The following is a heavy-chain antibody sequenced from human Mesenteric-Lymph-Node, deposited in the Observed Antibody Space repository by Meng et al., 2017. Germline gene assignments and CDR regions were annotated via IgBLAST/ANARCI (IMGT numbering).Heavy chain of an antibody. J-gene: IGHJ3*02. CDR1: GYTFTGYY. V-gene: IGHV1-2*02. CDR3: ARDQPTHRVVGATPADLVPFDI. Sequence: ASVKVSCKASGYTFTGYYMHWVRQAPGQGLEWMGLITPNSGDTKNAQKFQGRVTMTRDTSTSTVYMELSRLTSDDTAVYYCARDQPTHRVVGATPADLVPFDIWGQGTMVTVSS. CDR2: ITPNSGDT. D-gene: IGHD1-26*01.